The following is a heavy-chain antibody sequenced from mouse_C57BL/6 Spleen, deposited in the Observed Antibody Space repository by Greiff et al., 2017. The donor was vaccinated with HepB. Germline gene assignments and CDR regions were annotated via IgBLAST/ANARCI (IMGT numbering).Heavy chain of an antibody. CDR1: GYAFSSSW. Sequence: VQLQQSGPELVKPGASVKISCKASGYAFSSSWMNWVKQRPGKGLEWIGRIYPGDGDTNYNGKFKGKATLTADKSSSTAYMQLSSLTSEDSAVYFCARYWDVGDYWGQGTTLTVSS. V-gene: IGHV1-82*01. D-gene: IGHD4-1*01. CDR3: ARYWDVGDY. J-gene: IGHJ2*01. CDR2: IYPGDGDT.